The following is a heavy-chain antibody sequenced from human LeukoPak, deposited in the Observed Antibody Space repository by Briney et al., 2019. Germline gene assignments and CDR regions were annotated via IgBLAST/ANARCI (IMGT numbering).Heavy chain of an antibody. CDR1: GFTVSSNY. Sequence: GGSLRLSCAASGFTVSSNYMNWVRQAPGKGLEWVSAISGSGGSTYYADSVKGRFTISRDNSKNTLYLQMNSLRAEDTAAYYCARDGDYYGSGNFDYWGQGTLVTVSS. V-gene: IGHV3-53*05. CDR2: ISGSGGST. D-gene: IGHD3-10*01. CDR3: ARDGDYYGSGNFDY. J-gene: IGHJ4*02.